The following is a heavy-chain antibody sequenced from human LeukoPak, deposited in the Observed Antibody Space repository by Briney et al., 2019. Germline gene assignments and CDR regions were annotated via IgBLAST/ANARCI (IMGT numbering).Heavy chain of an antibody. J-gene: IGHJ4*02. CDR3: ARGVYIAAAQYGY. Sequence: SETLSLTCAVYGGSLSSYYWSCIRQPPGKGLEWIGYIYYSGTTNYNPSLKSRVTISVDTSKNQFSLKLSSVTAADTAVYYCARGVYIAAAQYGYWGQGTLVTVSS. CDR1: GGSLSSYY. D-gene: IGHD6-13*01. CDR2: IYYSGTT. V-gene: IGHV4-59*01.